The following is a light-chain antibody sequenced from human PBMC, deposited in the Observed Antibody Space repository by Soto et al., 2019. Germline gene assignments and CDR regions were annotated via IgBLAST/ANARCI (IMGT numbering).Light chain of an antibody. CDR1: SSDVGGYTY. J-gene: IGLJ2*01. CDR3: SSYAGSNNLV. Sequence: QSALTQPPSASGSPGQSVTISCTGTSSDVGGYTYVSWYQQHPGKAPKLMIYEVTKRPSGLPDRFSGSKSGNTASLTVSGRQTDDEADYYCSSYAGSNNLVFGGGTKLTVL. CDR2: EVT. V-gene: IGLV2-8*01.